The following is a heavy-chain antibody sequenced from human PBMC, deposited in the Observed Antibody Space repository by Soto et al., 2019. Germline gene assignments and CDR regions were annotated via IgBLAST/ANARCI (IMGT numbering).Heavy chain of an antibody. CDR3: TMDSRNALPEIRFAY. D-gene: IGHD2-2*03. CDR2: VKSKADGGSG. J-gene: IGHJ4*01. V-gene: IGHV3-15*07. Sequence: GGSLRLSCAASGFPFNNAWINWVRQVPGKGLEWVGRVKSKADGGSGDYAAPVKGRFVVSRDDSKDIVYLQMNSLKIEDTGVYYCTMDSRNALPEIRFAYRGHGTQVTVSS. CDR1: GFPFNNAW.